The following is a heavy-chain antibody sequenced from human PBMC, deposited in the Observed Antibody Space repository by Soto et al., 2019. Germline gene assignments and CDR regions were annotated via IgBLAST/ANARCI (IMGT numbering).Heavy chain of an antibody. Sequence: SETLSLTCTVSGGSISSDSYYWGWIRQSPGKGLEWIASISYSGSTYYNPSLKSRVIISVDTSKSQFSLKLSSVTAADTAVYYCARPGGRGRFFLSSCGQGSQVTVYS. D-gene: IGHD3-10*01. CDR1: GGSISSDSYY. V-gene: IGHV4-39*01. CDR2: ISYSGST. J-gene: IGHJ5*02. CDR3: ARPGGRGRFFLSS.